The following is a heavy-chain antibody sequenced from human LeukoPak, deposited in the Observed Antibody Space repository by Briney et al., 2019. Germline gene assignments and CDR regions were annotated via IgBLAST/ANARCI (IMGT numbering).Heavy chain of an antibody. CDR3: ARSYCSSTRCYNLDY. CDR1: GGSISSSY. D-gene: IGHD2-2*02. CDR2: IYYSGST. J-gene: IGHJ4*02. Sequence: SETLSLTCTVSGGSISSSYWSWIRQPPGKGLEWIGYIYYSGSTNYNPSFKSRVATSVDTSKNQFSLKLSSVTAADTAVYYCARSYCSSTRCYNLDYWGQGTLVTVSS. V-gene: IGHV4-59*01.